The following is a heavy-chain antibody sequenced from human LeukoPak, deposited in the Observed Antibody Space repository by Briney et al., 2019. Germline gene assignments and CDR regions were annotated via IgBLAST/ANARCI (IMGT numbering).Heavy chain of an antibody. J-gene: IGHJ3*01. CDR2: INPDTRDK. CDR3: ARDRRPDAFDV. Sequence: PGGSLRLSCAASGFSFIGYLMSCVCQALGKGLEWVANINPDTRDKDYVDSVKGRFTISRDNVKNSLYLQMNSLRAEDTAVYYCARDRRPDAFDVWGQGTMVTVSS. CDR1: GFSFIGYL. V-gene: IGHV3-7*01.